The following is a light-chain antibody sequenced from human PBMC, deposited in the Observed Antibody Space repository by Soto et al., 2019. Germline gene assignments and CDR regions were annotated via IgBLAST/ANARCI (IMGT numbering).Light chain of an antibody. CDR2: SDT. CDR3: GAWDDSLNGWL. CDR1: SSNIGSNN. J-gene: IGLJ3*02. Sequence: QSVLTQPPSASGTPGQRVTISCSGSSSNIGSNNVNWYQQLPGKAPTLLIFSDTQRPSGVPDRFTGSKSGNSASLAISGLQSEDEADYYCGAWDDSLNGWLFGGGTKLTVL. V-gene: IGLV1-44*01.